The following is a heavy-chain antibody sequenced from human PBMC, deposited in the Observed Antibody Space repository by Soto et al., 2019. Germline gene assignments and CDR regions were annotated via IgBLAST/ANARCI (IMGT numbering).Heavy chain of an antibody. CDR1: GFTFSNAW. CDR2: IKSKTDGGTT. J-gene: IGHJ4*02. CDR3: TTSYSGYEKLYYFDY. V-gene: IGHV3-15*07. Sequence: GGSLRLSCAASGFTFSNAWMNWVRQAPGKGLEWVGRIKSKTDGGTTDYAAPVKGRFTISRDDSKNTLYLQMNSLKTEDTAVYYCTTSYSGYEKLYYFDYWGQGTLVTVSS. D-gene: IGHD5-12*01.